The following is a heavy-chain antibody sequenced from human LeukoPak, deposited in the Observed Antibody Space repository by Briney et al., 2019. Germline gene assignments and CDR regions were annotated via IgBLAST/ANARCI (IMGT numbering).Heavy chain of an antibody. CDR1: GFTFSSYS. Sequence: QAGGSLRLSCVASGFTFSSYSMNWVRQAPGKGLEWVSYISGSSSSIYYADSVKGRFTISRDNAKNSLYLQMNSLRDEDTAVYYCARDHYCDTCGAGMYYFDYWGQGSLVTVSS. D-gene: IGHD3-22*01. V-gene: IGHV3-48*02. CDR2: ISGSSSSI. J-gene: IGHJ4*02. CDR3: ARDHYCDTCGAGMYYFDY.